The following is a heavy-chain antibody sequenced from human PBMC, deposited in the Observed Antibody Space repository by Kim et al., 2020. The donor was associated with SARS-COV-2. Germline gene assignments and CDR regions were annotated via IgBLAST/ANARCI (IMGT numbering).Heavy chain of an antibody. D-gene: IGHD6-19*01. J-gene: IGHJ4*02. CDR2: ILWHSDNI. Sequence: GGSLRLSCTGSGFTFGDYAMHWVRQAPGKGLEWVSGILWHSDNIDYADSVKGRFTISRDDAKNSLYLQMNNLRPEDTAFYYCAKELQQWLGSFDYWGQGILVTVSS. CDR3: AKELQQWLGSFDY. CDR1: GFTFGDYA. V-gene: IGHV3-9*01.